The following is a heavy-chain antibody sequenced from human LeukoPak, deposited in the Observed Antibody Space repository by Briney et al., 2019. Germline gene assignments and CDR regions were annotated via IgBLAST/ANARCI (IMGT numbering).Heavy chain of an antibody. CDR2: TFYSVSN. CDR1: TGSITSFY. J-gene: IGHJ4*02. Sequence: SETLSLTCTVATGSITSFYWGWNRPPQGKVREWVGSTFYSVSNNYNPSLERRVTISVDTTKNQSSLKLSSVTAADTAVYHCARTTYYYDTSGYSYDFDDWGWGTLIPVSS. V-gene: IGHV4-59*01. D-gene: IGHD3-22*01. CDR3: ARTTYYYDTSGYSYDFDD.